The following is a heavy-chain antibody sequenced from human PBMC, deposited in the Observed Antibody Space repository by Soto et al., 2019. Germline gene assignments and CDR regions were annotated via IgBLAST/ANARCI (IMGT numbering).Heavy chain of an antibody. J-gene: IGHJ4*02. Sequence: EVQLVESGGGLVQPGGSLRLSCAASGFTVSSNYMTWVRQAPGKGLEWVSNIYSGGTTSYADSVKGRFTISRDNSKNTLFLQMNSLRDDDTAVYYCVSGASGNYRWGQGTLVTVSS. D-gene: IGHD3-10*01. CDR2: IYSGGTT. V-gene: IGHV3-66*01. CDR3: VSGASGNYR. CDR1: GFTVSSNY.